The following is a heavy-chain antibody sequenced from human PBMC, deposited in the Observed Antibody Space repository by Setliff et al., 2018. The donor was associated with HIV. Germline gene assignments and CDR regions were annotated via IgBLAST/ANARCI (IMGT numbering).Heavy chain of an antibody. CDR1: GVSITSYY. CDR3: ARDFRYDTSGSLTGHGLDV. Sequence: SETLSLTCTVSGVSITSYYWSWVRQVPGKGLEWIGNTYYGGSTDYSKYNPSVKSRATISVDIYRKQLSLNLRSVTAADTAVYYCARDFRYDTSGSLTGHGLDVWGQGTTVTVSS. V-gene: IGHV4-59*01. J-gene: IGHJ6*02. D-gene: IGHD3-22*01. CDR2: TYYGGSTDYS.